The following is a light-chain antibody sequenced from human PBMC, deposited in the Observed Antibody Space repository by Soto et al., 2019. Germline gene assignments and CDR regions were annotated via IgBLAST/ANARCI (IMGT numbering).Light chain of an antibody. V-gene: IGKV1-12*01. J-gene: IGKJ3*01. CDR2: AAS. CDR3: QQANGFPFT. CDR1: HGVSSW. Sequence: DVQMTQSPSSVSASVGDRVTITCRASHGVSSWLAWYQQKPGKAPKLLIYAASSLQSGVPSRFSGSGSGADFTLTISSLQPEDFATYYCQQANGFPFTFGPGTKVDIK.